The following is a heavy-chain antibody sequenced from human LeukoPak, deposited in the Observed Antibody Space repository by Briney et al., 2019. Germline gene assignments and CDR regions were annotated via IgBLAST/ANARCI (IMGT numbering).Heavy chain of an antibody. D-gene: IGHD5-24*01. J-gene: IGHJ2*01. CDR2: ISGSGGST. V-gene: IGHV3-23*01. CDR1: GFTFSTYA. CDR3: AKDAMATIYYWYFDL. Sequence: GGSLRLSCAASGFTFSTYAMSWVRQAPGKGLEWVSAISGSGGSTHYADSVKGRFTISRDNSKNTLYLQMSSLRAEDTAVYCCAKDAMATIYYWYFDLWGRGTLVTVSS.